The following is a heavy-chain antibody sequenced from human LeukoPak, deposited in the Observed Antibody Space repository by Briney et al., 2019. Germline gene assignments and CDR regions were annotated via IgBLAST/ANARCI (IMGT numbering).Heavy chain of an antibody. Sequence: PGGSLRLSCAASRFTFSSYSMNWVRQAPGKGLEWVSSISSSSSYIYYADSVKGRFTISRDNAKNSLYLQMNSLRAEDTAVYYCAKALGVVWNDAFDIWGQGTMVTVSS. CDR3: AKALGVVWNDAFDI. D-gene: IGHD1-1*01. CDR1: RFTFSSYS. J-gene: IGHJ3*02. V-gene: IGHV3-21*01. CDR2: ISSSSSYI.